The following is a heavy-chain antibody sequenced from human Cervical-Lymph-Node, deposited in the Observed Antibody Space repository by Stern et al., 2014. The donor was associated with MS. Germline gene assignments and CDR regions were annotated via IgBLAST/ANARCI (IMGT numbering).Heavy chain of an antibody. J-gene: IGHJ4*02. Sequence: VQLVGSWGFVVHPGKSLRLSCAPSGFPFSSYRLYWVRQAPGKGTEWVAFISFDGMNKYLVDSVKGRFTISRDDSKTTLYLHMNNLTAEDTALYYCTRWGYFGSGSYYNGFDSWGEGTLVTVSS. CDR2: ISFDGMNK. V-gene: IGHV3-30*03. CDR3: TRWGYFGSGSYYNGFDS. CDR1: GFPFSSYR. D-gene: IGHD3-10*01.